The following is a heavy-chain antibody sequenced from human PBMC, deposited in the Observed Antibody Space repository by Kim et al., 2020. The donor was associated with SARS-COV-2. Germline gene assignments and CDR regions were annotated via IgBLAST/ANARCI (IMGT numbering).Heavy chain of an antibody. CDR3: ARPRGYSYGSYIDY. Sequence: SLRLSCAASGFTFSSYAMHWVRQAPGKGLEWVAVISYDGSNKYYADSVKGRFTISRDNSKNTLYLQMNSLRAEDTAVYYCARPRGYSYGSYIDYWGQGTLVTVSS. CDR2: ISYDGSNK. J-gene: IGHJ4*02. CDR1: GFTFSSYA. D-gene: IGHD5-18*01. V-gene: IGHV3-30-3*01.